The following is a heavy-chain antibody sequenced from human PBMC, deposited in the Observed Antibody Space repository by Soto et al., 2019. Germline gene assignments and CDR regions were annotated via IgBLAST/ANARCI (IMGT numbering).Heavy chain of an antibody. CDR2: IYHGGSS. V-gene: IGHV4-30-4*01. CDR1: GGSLSSGTYY. D-gene: IGHD4-17*01. J-gene: IGHJ4*02. CDR3: ARDLLDTTVDYYFDS. Sequence: SETLSLTCTVSGGSLSSGTYYWSWIRQPQGKGLEWIGYIYHGGSSQSNPSLKSRVTISIDTSKNQFSLELRSVTAADTAVYYCARDLLDTTVDYYFDSWGPGRLVTVSS.